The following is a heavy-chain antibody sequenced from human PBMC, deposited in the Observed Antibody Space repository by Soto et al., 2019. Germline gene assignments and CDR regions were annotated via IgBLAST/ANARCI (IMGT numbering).Heavy chain of an antibody. CDR2: VSANNSHT. Sequence: ASVKVSCKASGFTFSNYGLNWVRQAPGQGLEWMGWVSANNSHTNYAQNLQGRVSMTTDTSTSTAYMELRGLTFDDTAVYYCARDIESVTAKHFFYYYAMDVWGQGTTVTVSS. CDR1: GFTFSNYG. V-gene: IGHV1-18*01. CDR3: ARDIESVTAKHFFYYYAMDV. D-gene: IGHD2-8*01. J-gene: IGHJ6*02.